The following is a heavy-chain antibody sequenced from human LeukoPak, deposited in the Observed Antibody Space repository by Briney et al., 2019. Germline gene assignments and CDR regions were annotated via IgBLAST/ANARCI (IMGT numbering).Heavy chain of an antibody. Sequence: TGGSLRLSCAASGFTFSSYSMNWVRQAPGKGLEWVAVISYDGSNKYYADSVKGRFTISRDNSKNTLYLQMNSLRAEDTAVYYCAKAELQQLGAPRYYFDYWGQGTLVTVSS. CDR3: AKAELQQLGAPRYYFDY. J-gene: IGHJ4*02. CDR2: ISYDGSNK. V-gene: IGHV3-30*18. CDR1: GFTFSSYS. D-gene: IGHD6-13*01.